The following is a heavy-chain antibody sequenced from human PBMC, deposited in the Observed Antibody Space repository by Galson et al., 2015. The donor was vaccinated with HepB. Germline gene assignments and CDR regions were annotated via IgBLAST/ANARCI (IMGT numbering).Heavy chain of an antibody. Sequence: SLRLSCAASGFTFSNHGMHWVRQAPGKGLEWVAVISYDGNNKYYADSVKGRFTISRDNSKNTLYLQMNSLRAEDTAVYYCASALVIPAGISYYSHGMDVWGQGTTVTVSS. V-gene: IGHV3-33*08. CDR3: ASALVIPAGISYYSHGMDV. CDR2: ISYDGNNK. CDR1: GFTFSNHG. J-gene: IGHJ6*02. D-gene: IGHD2-2*01.